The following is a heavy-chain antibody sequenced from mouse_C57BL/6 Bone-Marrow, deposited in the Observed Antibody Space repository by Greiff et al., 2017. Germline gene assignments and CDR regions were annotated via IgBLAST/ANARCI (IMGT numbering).Heavy chain of an antibody. Sequence: VQLQQSGPELVKPGASVKMSCKASGYTFTDYNMHWVKQSHGKSLEWIGYINPNNGGTSYNQKFKGKATLTVNKSSSTAYMELRSLTSEDSAVYCCVRGCDDYDWVAYWGQGTLVTVSA. D-gene: IGHD2-4*01. CDR2: INPNNGGT. CDR3: VRGCDDYDWVAY. V-gene: IGHV1-22*01. J-gene: IGHJ3*01. CDR1: GYTFTDYN.